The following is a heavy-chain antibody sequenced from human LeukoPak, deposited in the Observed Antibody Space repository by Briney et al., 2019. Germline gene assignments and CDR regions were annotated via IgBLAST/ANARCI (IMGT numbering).Heavy chain of an antibody. CDR2: ISYDGSNK. V-gene: IGHV3-30*18. Sequence: GGSLRLSFPASGFTFSSYRMHWVRQAPGKGLDGVAVISYDGSNKYYLDSVNSRFTISRDNSKSTLYLQMNSVRAEDTAVYYCAKVFYCSSTSCLKAFDIWGQGTMVTVSS. D-gene: IGHD2-2*01. J-gene: IGHJ3*02. CDR3: AKVFYCSSTSCLKAFDI. CDR1: GFTFSSYR.